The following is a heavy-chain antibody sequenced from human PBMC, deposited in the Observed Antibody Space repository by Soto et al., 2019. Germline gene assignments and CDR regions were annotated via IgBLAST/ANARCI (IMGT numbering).Heavy chain of an antibody. J-gene: IGHJ4*02. Sequence: EVQLVESGGGLVKPGGSLRLSCAASGFIFGTHSMNWVRQAPGKGLQWVSSISSSSRYIYYADSVRGRFTISRDNDNNSLYLQMNSLRAEDTAVYDGARVLTGTAYSFDDWGQGTLVTVSS. V-gene: IGHV3-21*01. D-gene: IGHD1-7*01. CDR3: ARVLTGTAYSFDD. CDR1: GFIFGTHS. CDR2: ISSSSRYI.